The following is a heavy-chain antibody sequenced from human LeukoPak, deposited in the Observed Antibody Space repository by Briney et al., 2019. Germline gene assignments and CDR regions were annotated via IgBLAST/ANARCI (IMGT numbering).Heavy chain of an antibody. CDR1: GGSFSGYY. V-gene: IGHV4-34*01. CDR2: INHSGST. D-gene: IGHD4-17*01. J-gene: IGHJ3*02. Sequence: SETLSLTCAVYGGSFSGYYWSWIRQPPGKGLEWIGEINHSGSTNYNPSLKSRVTISVDTSKNQFSLKLSSVTAADTAVYYCARENDYGDSPMAFDIWGQGTMVTVSS. CDR3: ARENDYGDSPMAFDI.